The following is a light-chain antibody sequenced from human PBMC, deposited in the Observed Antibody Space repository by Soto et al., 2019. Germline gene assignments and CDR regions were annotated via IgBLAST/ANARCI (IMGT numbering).Light chain of an antibody. CDR3: LQHNSYPFT. V-gene: IGKV1-17*01. CDR2: AAS. J-gene: IGKJ3*01. CDR1: QDIRSD. Sequence: DIQMTQSPSSLSASVGDRVTITCRASQDIRSDLGWFQQKPGKAPKRLIYAASTLESGVPSRFSGSRSGTEFTLTISRLQPEDFATYYCLQHNSYPFTFGPGTKGIS.